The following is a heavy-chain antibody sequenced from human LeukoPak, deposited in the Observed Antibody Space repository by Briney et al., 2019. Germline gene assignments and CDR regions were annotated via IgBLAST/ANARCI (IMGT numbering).Heavy chain of an antibody. J-gene: IGHJ1*01. CDR3: ARHLIGDTNGYYLGTYEH. Sequence: GGSLRLSCAASGFIFSDCWISWVRQAPGKGPEWVANIKPDGSEKYYVDSVKGRFTISRDNAKNSLFLQMNSLRAEDTALYYCARHLIGDTNGYYLGTYEHWGQGSLVTVSS. CDR1: GFIFSDCW. V-gene: IGHV3-7*05. CDR2: IKPDGSEK. D-gene: IGHD3-22*01.